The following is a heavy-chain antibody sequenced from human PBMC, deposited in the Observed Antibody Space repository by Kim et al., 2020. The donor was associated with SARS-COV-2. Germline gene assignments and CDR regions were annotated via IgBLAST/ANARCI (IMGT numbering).Heavy chain of an antibody. J-gene: IGHJ4*02. D-gene: IGHD6-6*01. CDR3: ARGIGYSSSSNCFDY. Sequence: RKFQGRVTITRDTSASTAYMELSSLRSEDTAVYYCARGIGYSSSSNCFDYWGQGTLVTVSS. V-gene: IGHV1-3*01.